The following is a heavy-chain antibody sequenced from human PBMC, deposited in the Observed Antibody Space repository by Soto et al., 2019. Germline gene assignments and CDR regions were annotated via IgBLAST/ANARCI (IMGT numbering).Heavy chain of an antibody. CDR1: GGSISGSY. V-gene: IGHV4-59*01. J-gene: IGHJ4*02. CDR3: ARSVAVPGAHIDY. CDR2: VYYTGST. D-gene: IGHD6-19*01. Sequence: SETLSLTCSVSGGSISGSYWSWIRQSPGKGLEWLGYVYYTGSTNYSPSLRRRVSISVDTSKNEFSLRLSSVTAADTAVYFCARSVAVPGAHIDYWGQGTQVTVSS.